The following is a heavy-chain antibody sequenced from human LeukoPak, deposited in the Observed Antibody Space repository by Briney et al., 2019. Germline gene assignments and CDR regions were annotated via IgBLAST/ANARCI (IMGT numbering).Heavy chain of an antibody. J-gene: IGHJ4*02. CDR1: GFTFTNYW. V-gene: IGHV3-7*01. CDR3: ARDPVQDFDF. Sequence: GGSLRLSCAASGFTFTNYWMTWVRQAPGKGLEWVANINKDGSEKQYVDSVKGRFTISRDNPKNSVYLQMSSLRVKDSAVYYCARDPVQDFDFWGQGIMVTVSS. CDR2: INKDGSEK.